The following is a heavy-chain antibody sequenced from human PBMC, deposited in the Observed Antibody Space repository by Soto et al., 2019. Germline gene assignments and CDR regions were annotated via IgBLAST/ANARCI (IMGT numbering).Heavy chain of an antibody. J-gene: IGHJ4*02. CDR2: ISYDGSNK. CDR3: VCYSDSVH. V-gene: IGHV3-30-3*01. CDR1: GFTFSSYA. D-gene: IGHD2-15*01. Sequence: GGSLRLSCAASGFTFSSYAMHWVRQAPGKGLEWVAVISYDGSNKYYADSVKGRFTISRDNSKNTLYLQMNSLRAEDTAVYYCVCYSDSVHWGQGTLVTVSS.